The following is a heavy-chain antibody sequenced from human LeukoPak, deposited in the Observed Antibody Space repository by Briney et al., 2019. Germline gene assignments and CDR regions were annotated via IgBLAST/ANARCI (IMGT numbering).Heavy chain of an antibody. V-gene: IGHV3-23*01. CDR2: ITTCGSTT. Sequence: GGPLRLSCAASGSIPFNSYSMSWVRPAPGKGLEWVSAITTCGSTTYYADSVKGRFTISRDNSKNMVYLQMNSLRAEDAATYYCAKMQGYFDYWGQGSLVTVSS. CDR1: GSIPFNSYS. J-gene: IGHJ4*02. CDR3: AKMQGYFDY.